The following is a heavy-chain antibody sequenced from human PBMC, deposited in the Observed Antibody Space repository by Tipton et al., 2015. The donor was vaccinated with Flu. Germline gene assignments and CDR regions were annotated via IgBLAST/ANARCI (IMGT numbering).Heavy chain of an antibody. CDR1: GGSISSSSYY. J-gene: IGHJ4*02. D-gene: IGHD2-15*01. CDR2: IYYSGST. V-gene: IGHV4-39*01. CDR3: ATKEVSYCSGGSCYSYYFDY. Sequence: TLSLTCTVSGGSISSSSYYWGWIRQPLGKGLEWIGSIYYSGSTYYNPSLKSRVTISVDTSKNQFSLKLSSVTAADTAVYYCATKEVSYCSGGSCYSYYFDYWGQGTLVTVSS.